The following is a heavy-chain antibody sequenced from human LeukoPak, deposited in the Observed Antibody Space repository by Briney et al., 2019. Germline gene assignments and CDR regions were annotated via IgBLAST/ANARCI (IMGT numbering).Heavy chain of an antibody. CDR3: ARDFGDYWFDP. CDR2: IYSDTNT. D-gene: IGHD4-17*01. CDR1: GFTVTSNH. V-gene: IGHV3-66*01. J-gene: IGHJ5*02. Sequence: GGSLRLSCAASGFTVTSNHMSWVRQAPGKGLEWVSVIYSDTNTYFADSVKGRFTITRDNSKNTVYLQMNSLRVEDTAVYYCARDFGDYWFDPWGQGTLVTVSS.